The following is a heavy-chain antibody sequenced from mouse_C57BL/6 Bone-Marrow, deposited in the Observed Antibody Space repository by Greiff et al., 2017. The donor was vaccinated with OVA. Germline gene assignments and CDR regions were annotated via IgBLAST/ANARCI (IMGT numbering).Heavy chain of an antibody. V-gene: IGHV4-1*01. CDR2: INPDSSTI. J-gene: IGHJ2*01. Sequence: AAGGVDFSRYWMSWVRRAPGKGLEWIGEINPDSSTINYAPSLKDKFIISRDNAKNTLYLQMSKVRSEDTALDNCARGGNFDYWGQGTTLTVSS. CDR1: GVDFSRYW. CDR3: ARGGNFDY.